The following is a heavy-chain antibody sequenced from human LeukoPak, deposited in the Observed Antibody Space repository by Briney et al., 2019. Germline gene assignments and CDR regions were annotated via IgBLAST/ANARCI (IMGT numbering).Heavy chain of an antibody. Sequence: GGSLRLSCAASGFSFTTYSMNWVRQAPGKGLEWVSSISSSSSYIYYADQVKGRFTISRDNAKNSLYLQMNCLRAEDTAVYYCARLVRAYCGGDCRDAFDYWGQGTLVTVSS. J-gene: IGHJ4*02. D-gene: IGHD2-21*02. CDR2: ISSSSSYI. V-gene: IGHV3-21*01. CDR3: ARLVRAYCGGDCRDAFDY. CDR1: GFSFTTYS.